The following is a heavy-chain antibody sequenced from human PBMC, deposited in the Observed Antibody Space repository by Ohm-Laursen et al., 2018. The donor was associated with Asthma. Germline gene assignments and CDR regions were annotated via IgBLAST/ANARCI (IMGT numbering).Heavy chain of an antibody. CDR3: ARDGLYCSSTNCFFDY. Sequence: SLRLSCTASGFTFSPYWMHWVRQAPGKGLEWVSFISSSGSSIYYADSVKGRFTISRDNAKNSLYLQMNSLRAEDTAVYYCARDGLYCSSTNCFFDYWGQGTLVTVSS. D-gene: IGHD2-2*01. V-gene: IGHV3-21*01. J-gene: IGHJ4*02. CDR1: GFTFSPYW. CDR2: ISSSGSSI.